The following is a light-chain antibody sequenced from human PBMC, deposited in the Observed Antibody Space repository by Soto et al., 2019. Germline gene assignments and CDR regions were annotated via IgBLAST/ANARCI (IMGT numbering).Light chain of an antibody. J-gene: IGLJ3*02. CDR2: EVN. V-gene: IGLV2-8*01. Sequence: QSVLTQPPSASGSPRQSVTISCTGTSSDVGGYNSVSWYQQHPGRAPKLLIYEVNKRPSGVPDRFSASKSDNTASLTVSGLQAEDEADYYCTSYAGSRNLVFGGGT. CDR1: SSDVGGYNS. CDR3: TSYAGSRNLV.